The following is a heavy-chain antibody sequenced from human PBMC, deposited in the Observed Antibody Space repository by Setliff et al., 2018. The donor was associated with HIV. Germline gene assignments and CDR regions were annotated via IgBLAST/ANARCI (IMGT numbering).Heavy chain of an antibody. CDR3: ARETRSSFAMDDASDI. Sequence: SETLSLTCTVSGGSISSSSYYWGWIRQPPGKGLEWIGSIYYSGSTYYNPSLKSRGTISVDTSKNQFSLKWSSVTAADTAVYYCARETRSSFAMDDASDIWGQGTMVTVSS. D-gene: IGHD2-2*01. J-gene: IGHJ3*02. CDR1: GGSISSSSYY. V-gene: IGHV4-39*07. CDR2: IYYSGST.